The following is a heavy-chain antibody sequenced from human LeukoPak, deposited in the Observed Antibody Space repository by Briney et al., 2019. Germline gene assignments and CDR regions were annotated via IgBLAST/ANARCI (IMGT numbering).Heavy chain of an antibody. D-gene: IGHD3-16*02. CDR3: AREPLDY. J-gene: IGHJ4*02. Sequence: GGSLRLSCAASGFTFSNYNMNWVRQAPGKGLEWVSYISSGSSTIYYADSVKGRFTISRDNAKNSLYLQMNSLRAEDTAVYCCAREPLDYWGQGSLVTVSS. CDR2: ISSGSSTI. V-gene: IGHV3-48*04. CDR1: GFTFSNYN.